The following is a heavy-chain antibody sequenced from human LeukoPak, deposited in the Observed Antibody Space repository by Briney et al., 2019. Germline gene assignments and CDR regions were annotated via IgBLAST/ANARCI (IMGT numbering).Heavy chain of an antibody. CDR3: ARGGGLDV. CDR1: GFTFSSYW. V-gene: IGHV3-7*03. CDR2: IDHNGNVN. J-gene: IGHJ6*02. Sequence: GESLRLSCAASGFTFSSYWMNWARQAPGKGLEWVASIDHNGNVNYYVDSVKGRFTISRDNAKNSLYLQMSNLRAEDTAVYFCARGGGLDVWGQGATVTVSS. D-gene: IGHD3-16*01.